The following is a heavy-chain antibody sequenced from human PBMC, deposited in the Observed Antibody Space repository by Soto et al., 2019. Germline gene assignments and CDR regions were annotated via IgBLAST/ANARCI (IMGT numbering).Heavy chain of an antibody. D-gene: IGHD7-27*01. Sequence: GTSVKLSCKASGDTFTSNYMHWVRQAPGQGLEWMGIINPSGGSTSYAQKFQGRVTMTRDTSTSTVYMELSSLRSEDTAVYYCARTGDHVYYYYMDVWGKGTTVTVSS. V-gene: IGHV1-46*03. J-gene: IGHJ6*03. CDR3: ARTGDHVYYYYMDV. CDR2: INPSGGST. CDR1: GDTFTSNY.